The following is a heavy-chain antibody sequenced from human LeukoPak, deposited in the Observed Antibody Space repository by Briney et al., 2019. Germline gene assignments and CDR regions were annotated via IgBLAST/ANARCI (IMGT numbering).Heavy chain of an antibody. Sequence: PGGSLRLSCAASGFTVSSNYMSWVRQAPGKGLEWVSVIYSGGSTCYADSVKGRFTISRDNSKNTLYLQMNSLRAEDTAVYYCARGSSWYNRNWFDPWGQGTLVTVSS. CDR3: ARGSSWYNRNWFDP. CDR2: IYSGGST. D-gene: IGHD6-13*01. J-gene: IGHJ5*02. V-gene: IGHV3-66*01. CDR1: GFTVSSNY.